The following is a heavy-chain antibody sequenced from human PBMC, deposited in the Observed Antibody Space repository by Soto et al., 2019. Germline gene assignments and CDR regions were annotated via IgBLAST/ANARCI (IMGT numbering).Heavy chain of an antibody. D-gene: IGHD4-17*01. Sequence: GGSLRLSCAASGFTFSSYAMSWVRQAPGKGLEWVSAISGSGGSTYYADSVKGRFAISRDNSKNTLYLQMNSLRAEDTAVYYCAKDLRIYGGNQEFDYWGQGTLVTVSS. CDR1: GFTFSSYA. V-gene: IGHV3-23*01. CDR3: AKDLRIYGGNQEFDY. CDR2: ISGSGGST. J-gene: IGHJ4*02.